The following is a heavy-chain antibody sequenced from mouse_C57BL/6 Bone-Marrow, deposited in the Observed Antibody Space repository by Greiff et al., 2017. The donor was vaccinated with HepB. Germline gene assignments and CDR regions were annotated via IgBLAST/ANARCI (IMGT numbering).Heavy chain of an antibody. J-gene: IGHJ3*01. CDR3: ARRGSWFAY. Sequence: EVHLVESGPELVKPGASVKISCKASGYSFTGYYMNWVKQSPEKSLEWIGEINPSTGGTTYNQKFKAKATLTVDKSSSTAYIQLKSLTSEDSAVYYCARRGSWFAYWGQGTLVTVSA. CDR2: INPSTGGT. V-gene: IGHV1-42*01. D-gene: IGHD3-1*01. CDR1: GYSFTGYY.